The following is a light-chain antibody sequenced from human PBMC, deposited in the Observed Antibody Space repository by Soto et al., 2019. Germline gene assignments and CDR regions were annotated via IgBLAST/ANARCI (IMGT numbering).Light chain of an antibody. CDR2: DAS. V-gene: IGKV3-11*01. Sequence: EIVMTQSPDTLPLSPGERATLSCWASHSVTTHLAWFQQRPGQTPRLLIYDASTRAPGIPARFSGRGSGADFTPTISSLEPEDFAVYYCQQRSDSITFGQGTRLEIK. J-gene: IGKJ5*01. CDR1: HSVTTH. CDR3: QQRSDSIT.